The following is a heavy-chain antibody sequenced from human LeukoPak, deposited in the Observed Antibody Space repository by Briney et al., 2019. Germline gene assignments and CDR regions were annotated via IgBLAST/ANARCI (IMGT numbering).Heavy chain of an antibody. D-gene: IGHD2-2*01. CDR3: ARVGVPAATYAFDI. CDR1: GFTFSSYA. Sequence: GGSLRLSCSASGFTFSSYAMHWVRQAPGKGLEYVSAISSNGGSTYYADSVKGRFTISRDNSKNTLYLQMNSLRAEDTAVYYCARVGVPAATYAFDIWGQGTMVTVSS. V-gene: IGHV3-64*04. J-gene: IGHJ3*02. CDR2: ISSNGGST.